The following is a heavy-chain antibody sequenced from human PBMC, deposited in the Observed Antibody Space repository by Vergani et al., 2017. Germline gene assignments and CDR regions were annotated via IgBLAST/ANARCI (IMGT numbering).Heavy chain of an antibody. V-gene: IGHV4-61*02. J-gene: IGHJ4*02. CDR2: IFSSGTT. CDR3: ARGSRAEGGSGPDK. Sequence: QVQLQESGPGLVKPSQTLSLTCTVSGGSINSHNYYWSWIRQPAGKTLEWIGEIFSSGTTNYNPSFKNRVTMSVDTSKNQFSLKLNSVTAADTAVYYCARGSRAEGGSGPDKWGQGTLVTVSS. CDR1: GGSINSHNYY. D-gene: IGHD6-13*01.